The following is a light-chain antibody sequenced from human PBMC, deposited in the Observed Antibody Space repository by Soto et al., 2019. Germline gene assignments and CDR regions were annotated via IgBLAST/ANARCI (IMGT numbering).Light chain of an antibody. CDR1: QDISDY. V-gene: IGKV1-17*01. CDR3: QQYSSYSSIT. J-gene: IGKJ5*01. Sequence: IQMTQSPSSLSASVGDRVTITCRASQDISDYVGWYQQTPGKAPKLLISGASRLQSGVPSRFSGSGSETEFTLTINSLQPDDFATYYCQQYSSYSSITFGQGTRLEIK. CDR2: GAS.